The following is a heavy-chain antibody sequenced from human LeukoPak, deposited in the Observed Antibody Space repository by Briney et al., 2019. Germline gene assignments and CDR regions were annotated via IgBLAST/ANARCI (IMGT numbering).Heavy chain of an antibody. Sequence: SETLSLTCTVSGGSINSADYYWSWIRQHPGKGLEWIGYIYYSGSRYYNPSLKSRVSISIDTSKNQFSLNLSSVTAADTAVYYCARDQGGDGFNLRNWFDPWGQGTLVTVSS. D-gene: IGHD5-24*01. CDR2: IYYSGSR. CDR3: ARDQGGDGFNLRNWFDP. J-gene: IGHJ5*02. CDR1: GGSINSADYY. V-gene: IGHV4-31*03.